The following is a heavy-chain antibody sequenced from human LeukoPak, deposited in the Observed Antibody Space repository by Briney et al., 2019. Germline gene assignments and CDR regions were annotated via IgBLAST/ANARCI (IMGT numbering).Heavy chain of an antibody. CDR3: ARDPGYCSGGSCGQNYYYGMDV. J-gene: IGHJ6*02. V-gene: IGHV1-18*01. CDR2: INAYNGNT. Sequence: GASVKVSCKASGYTFTSYGISWVRQAPGQGLEWMGWINAYNGNTNYAQKLQGRVTMTTDTSTSTAYMELRSLRSDDTAVYYCARDPGYCSGGSCGQNYYYGMDVWGQGTTVTVSS. D-gene: IGHD2-15*01. CDR1: GYTFTSYG.